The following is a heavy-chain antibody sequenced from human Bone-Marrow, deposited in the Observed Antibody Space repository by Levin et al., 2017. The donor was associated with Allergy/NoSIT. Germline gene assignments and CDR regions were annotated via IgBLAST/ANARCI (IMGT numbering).Heavy chain of an antibody. CDR3: ARDPARGYYDSSGYSGDH. J-gene: IGHJ4*02. D-gene: IGHD3-22*01. CDR2: ITSSGDST. Sequence: GGSLRLSCAASGFTFRHYTMNWVRQAPGKGLEWVSCITSSGDSTYYAASVKGRFTISRDNAKNSLYLQLNRLRDEDTAMYYCARDPARGYYDSSGYSGDHWGQGTLVTVSS. V-gene: IGHV3-48*02. CDR1: GFTFRHYT.